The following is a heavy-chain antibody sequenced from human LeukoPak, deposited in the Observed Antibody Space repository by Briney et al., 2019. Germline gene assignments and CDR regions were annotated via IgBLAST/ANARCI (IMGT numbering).Heavy chain of an antibody. CDR1: GFTFPSYS. D-gene: IGHD4-17*01. CDR3: ARVQGSDYSDPFDY. J-gene: IGHJ4*02. CDR2: IGKSSNTI. V-gene: IGHV3-48*02. Sequence: GGSLRLSCAASGFTFPSYSMNWVRQAPGKGLEWISYIGKSSNTIYYADSVKGRFTISRDDAGNSLYLQMNSLRDGDTALYYCARVQGSDYSDPFDYWGQGTLVTVSS.